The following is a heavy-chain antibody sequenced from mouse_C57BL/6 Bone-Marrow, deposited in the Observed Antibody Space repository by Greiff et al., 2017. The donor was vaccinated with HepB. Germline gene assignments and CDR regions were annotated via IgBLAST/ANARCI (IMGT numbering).Heavy chain of an antibody. CDR1: GYSITSDY. J-gene: IGHJ1*03. CDR3: ARSDPHYGNWYFDG. D-gene: IGHD2-1*01. Sequence: VQLKQSGPGLAKPSQTLSLTCSVTGYSITSDYWNWIRKFPGNKLEYMGYISYSGSTYYNPSLKSRISITRDTSKNQYYLQLNSVTTEDTATYYCARSDPHYGNWYFDGWGTGTTVTVSS. CDR2: ISYSGST. V-gene: IGHV3-8*01.